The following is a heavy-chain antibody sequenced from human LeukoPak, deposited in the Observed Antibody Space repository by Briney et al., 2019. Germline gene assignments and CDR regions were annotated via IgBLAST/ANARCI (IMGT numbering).Heavy chain of an antibody. J-gene: IGHJ4*02. CDR3: ARDSTGWSVDY. CDR1: GYTFTNYH. Sequence: ASVKVSCKASGYTFTNYHMHWVRQAPGQALEWMGRLTPNSGDTTYAQKFQGRITMTRDTSTSTVYMELRSLRFEDTAVYHCARDSTGWSVDYWGQGTLVTVSS. D-gene: IGHD6-19*01. CDR2: LTPNSGDT. V-gene: IGHV1-46*01.